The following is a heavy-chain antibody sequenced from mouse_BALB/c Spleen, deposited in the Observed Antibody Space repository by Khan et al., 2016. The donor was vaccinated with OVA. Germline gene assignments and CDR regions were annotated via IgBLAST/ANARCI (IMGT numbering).Heavy chain of an antibody. V-gene: IGHV3-2*02. D-gene: IGHD1-1*01. CDR2: ISYSGNT. CDR1: GYSITSDYA. Sequence: EVQLQESGPGLVKPSQSLSLTCTVTGYSITSDYAWNWIRQFPGNKLEWMGFISYSGNTKYNPSLKSRISITRDTSKNQFFLQLNSVTTEDTATYYCARFYGWYFDYGGQGTTLTV. J-gene: IGHJ2*01. CDR3: ARFYGWYFDY.